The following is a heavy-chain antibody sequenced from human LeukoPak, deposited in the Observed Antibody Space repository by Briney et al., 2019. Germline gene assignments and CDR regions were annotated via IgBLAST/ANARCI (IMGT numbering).Heavy chain of an antibody. Sequence: GGSLRLSCAASGFTFSSYGMHWVRQAPGKGLEWVAVIWYDGSNKYYADSVKGRFTISRDNSKNTLYLQMNSLRAEDTAVYYCAKDLGGGDSGYWGQGTLVTVSS. V-gene: IGHV3-33*06. J-gene: IGHJ4*02. D-gene: IGHD2-21*01. CDR3: AKDLGGGDSGY. CDR2: IWYDGSNK. CDR1: GFTFSSYG.